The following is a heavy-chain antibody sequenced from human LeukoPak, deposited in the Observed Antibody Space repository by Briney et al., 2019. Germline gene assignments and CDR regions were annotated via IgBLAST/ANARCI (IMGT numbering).Heavy chain of an antibody. CDR2: INPNSGGT. CDR1: GYTFTGYY. V-gene: IGHV1-2*02. J-gene: IGHJ5*02. CDR3: ARDGSSSSLNWLDP. Sequence: ASVKVSCKASGYTFTGYYMHWVRQAPGQGLEWMGCINPNSGGTNYAQKFQGRVTMTRDTSISTAYMELSRLRSDDTAVYYCARDGSSSSLNWLDPWGQGTLVTVSS. D-gene: IGHD6-6*01.